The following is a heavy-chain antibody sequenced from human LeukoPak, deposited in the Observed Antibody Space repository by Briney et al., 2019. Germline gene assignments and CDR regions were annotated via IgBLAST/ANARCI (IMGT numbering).Heavy chain of an antibody. CDR1: GGSISGYY. V-gene: IGHV4-59*01. J-gene: IGHJ2*01. CDR2: IYYSGST. D-gene: IGHD3-22*01. Sequence: SETLSLTCTVSGGSISGYYWSWIRQPPGKGLEWLGYIYYSGSTNYNPSLKSRVTISVDTSKNQFSPKLSSVTAADTAVYYCARDIGYYDSSGYFWYFDLWGRGTLVTVSS. CDR3: ARDIGYYDSSGYFWYFDL.